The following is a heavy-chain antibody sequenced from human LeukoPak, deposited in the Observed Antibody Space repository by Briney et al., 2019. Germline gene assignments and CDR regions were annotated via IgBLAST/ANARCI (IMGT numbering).Heavy chain of an antibody. D-gene: IGHD3-22*01. CDR3: ARSIVVVAFDY. CDR2: IYYSGST. CDR1: GGSISSYY. V-gene: IGHV4-59*01. Sequence: SENLSRNCTVSGGSISSYYWSWIRQPPGKGLEWVGYIYYSGSTNYNPSLKSRVTISVDTSKNQFSLKLSSVTAADTAVYYCARSIVVVAFDYWGQGTLVTVSS. J-gene: IGHJ4*02.